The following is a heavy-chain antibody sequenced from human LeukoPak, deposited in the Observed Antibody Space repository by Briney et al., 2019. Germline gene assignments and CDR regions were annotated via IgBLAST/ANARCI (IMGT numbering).Heavy chain of an antibody. CDR1: GFTFSSFS. D-gene: IGHD6-19*01. V-gene: IGHV3-21*04. CDR2: ISSGGDYK. J-gene: IGHJ4*02. Sequence: PGGSLRLSCAASGFTFSSFSMNWVRQAPGKGLEWVSSISSGGDYKHYADSVKGRLTISRDNAKNSLYLQMNSLRAEDTALYYCAKAPRPIAVAPIEWGQGTLVTVSS. CDR3: AKAPRPIAVAPIE.